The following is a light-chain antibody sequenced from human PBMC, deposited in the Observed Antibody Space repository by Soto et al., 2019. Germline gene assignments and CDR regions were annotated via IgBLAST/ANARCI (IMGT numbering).Light chain of an antibody. V-gene: IGKV4-1*01. CDR3: QQYYSVPIT. CDR2: WAS. J-gene: IGKJ5*01. Sequence: DIVMTQSPDSLAVSLGERATINCKSSQSVLYTSNNKNYISWYQQQSGQPPKLLIYWASTRESGVPDRFSGGGSGTDFTLTISSLQAEDVAVYYCQQYYSVPITFGQGTRLEIK. CDR1: QSVLYTSNNKNY.